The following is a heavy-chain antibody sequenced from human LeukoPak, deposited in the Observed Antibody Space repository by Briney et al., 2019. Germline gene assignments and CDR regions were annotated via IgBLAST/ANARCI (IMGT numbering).Heavy chain of an antibody. CDR2: INHSGST. V-gene: IGHV4-30-2*01. CDR1: GGSISSGGYS. J-gene: IGHJ6*02. Sequence: PSQTLSLTCTVSGGSISSGGYSWSWIRQPPGEGLEWIGEINHSGSTNYNPSLKSRVTISVDTSKNQFSLKLSSVTAADTAVYYCAGYVMRQQYYYYGMDVWGQGTTVTVSS. D-gene: IGHD2/OR15-2a*01. CDR3: AGYVMRQQYYYYGMDV.